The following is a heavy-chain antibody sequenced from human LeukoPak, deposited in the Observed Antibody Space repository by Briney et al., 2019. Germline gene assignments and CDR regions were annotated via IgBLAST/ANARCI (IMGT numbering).Heavy chain of an antibody. Sequence: ASVKVSCKASGYTFTSYYMHWVRQAPGQGLEWMGIINPSGGSTSYAQKFQDRVTMTRDTSTSTVYMELSSLRSEDTAVYYCARHMGITFGGVIAGFDYWGQGTLVTVSS. D-gene: IGHD3-16*02. CDR3: ARHMGITFGGVIAGFDY. V-gene: IGHV1-46*01. CDR2: INPSGGST. CDR1: GYTFTSYY. J-gene: IGHJ4*02.